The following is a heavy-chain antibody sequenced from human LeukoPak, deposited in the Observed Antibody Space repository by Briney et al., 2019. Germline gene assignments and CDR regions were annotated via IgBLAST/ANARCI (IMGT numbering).Heavy chain of an antibody. Sequence: ASVKVSCKASGGTFSSYAISWVRQAPGQGLEWMGWINTNTGNPTYAQGFTGRFVFSLDTFVSTAYLQISSLKAEDTAVYYCARDLARRDGYNWADAFDIWGQGTMVTVSS. CDR3: ARDLARRDGYNWADAFDI. V-gene: IGHV7-4-1*02. D-gene: IGHD5-24*01. J-gene: IGHJ3*02. CDR1: GGTFSSYA. CDR2: INTNTGNP.